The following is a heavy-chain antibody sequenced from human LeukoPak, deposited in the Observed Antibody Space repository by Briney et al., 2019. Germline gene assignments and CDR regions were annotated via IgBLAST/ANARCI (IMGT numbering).Heavy chain of an antibody. D-gene: IGHD4-23*01. V-gene: IGHV4-59*11. CDR3: ATYGGNAIFDY. Sequence: PSETLSLTSTGSGGSTTRHNWSWIPPPPGQGLEWIGYIYYGESTNYNPSLKSRVTISVDTSKNQFSLKLSSVTAADTAVYYCATYGGNAIFDYWGQGTLVSVSS. CDR2: IYYGEST. J-gene: IGHJ4*02. CDR1: GGSTTRHN.